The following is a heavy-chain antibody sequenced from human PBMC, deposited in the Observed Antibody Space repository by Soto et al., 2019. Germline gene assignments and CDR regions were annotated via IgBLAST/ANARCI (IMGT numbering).Heavy chain of an antibody. CDR1: GFTFSNAW. V-gene: IGHV3-15*01. J-gene: IGHJ4*02. CDR2: IKSKTDGGTT. D-gene: IGHD3-10*01. Sequence: ESGGGLVTPGGSLRLSCAASGFTFSNAWMSWVRQAPGKGLEWVGRIKSKTDGGTTDYAAPVKGRFTISRDDSKNTLYLQMNSLKTEDTAVYYCTTSPRLLWFGESYDYWGQGTLVTVSS. CDR3: TTSPRLLWFGESYDY.